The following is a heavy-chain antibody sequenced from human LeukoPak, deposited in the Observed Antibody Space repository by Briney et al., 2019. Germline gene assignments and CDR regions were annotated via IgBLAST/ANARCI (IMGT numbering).Heavy chain of an antibody. J-gene: IGHJ4*02. CDR1: GFTFSDYY. CDR2: ISSSGSTI. Sequence: GGSLRLSCAASGFTFSDYYMSWIRQAPGKGLEWVSYISSSGSTIYYADSVKGRFTISRDNAKNSLYLQMNSLRAEDTAVYYCARAYYDYVWGSYRSAILDYWGQGTLVTVSS. CDR3: ARAYYDYVWGSYRSAILDY. V-gene: IGHV3-11*01. D-gene: IGHD3-16*02.